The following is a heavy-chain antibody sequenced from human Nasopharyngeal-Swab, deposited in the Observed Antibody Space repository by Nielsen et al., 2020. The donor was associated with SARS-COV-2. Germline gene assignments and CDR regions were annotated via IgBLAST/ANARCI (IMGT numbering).Heavy chain of an antibody. CDR3: ARELDRTVSGYYYAYYYYGMDV. Sequence: ASVKISCKASGYTFTGYGISWVRQAPRQGLEWMGWISAYNGNTNYAQKLQGRVTMTTDTPTSTAYMELRSLRSDDTAVYDCARELDRTVSGYYYAYYYYGMDVWGQGTTVTVSS. J-gene: IGHJ6*02. V-gene: IGHV1-18*01. CDR1: GYTFTGYG. CDR2: ISAYNGNT. D-gene: IGHD3-22*01.